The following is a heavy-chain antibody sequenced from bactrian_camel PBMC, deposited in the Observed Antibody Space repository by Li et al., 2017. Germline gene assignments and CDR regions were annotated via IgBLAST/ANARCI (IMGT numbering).Heavy chain of an antibody. Sequence: HVQLVESGGGSVQAGGSLRLSCEVPRNVDYVCMGWFRQAQGKGRDPVAVANTDTRRIYYADSVKGRFTVSKDDAKNTLYLQLNSPKTEDTAMHYCTKDRDGGSWYGVDFGYWGQVTQVTVS. CDR3: TKDRDGGSWYGVDFGY. V-gene: IGHV3S1*01. CDR1: RNVDYVC. CDR2: ANTDTRRI. D-gene: IGHD6*01. J-gene: IGHJ6*01.